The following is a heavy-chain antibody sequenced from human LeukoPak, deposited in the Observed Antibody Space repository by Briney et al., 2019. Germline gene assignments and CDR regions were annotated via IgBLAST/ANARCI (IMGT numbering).Heavy chain of an antibody. V-gene: IGHV3-23*01. CDR1: GFTFSSYA. J-gene: IGHJ5*02. CDR2: ISGSGGST. D-gene: IGHD6-13*01. Sequence: GGSLRLSCAASGFTFSSYAMSWVRQAPGKGLEWVSAISGSGGSTYHADSVKGRFTISRDNSKNTLYLQMNSLRAEDTAVYYCAKVASSSWYFSGWFDPWGQGTLVTVSS. CDR3: AKVASSSWYFSGWFDP.